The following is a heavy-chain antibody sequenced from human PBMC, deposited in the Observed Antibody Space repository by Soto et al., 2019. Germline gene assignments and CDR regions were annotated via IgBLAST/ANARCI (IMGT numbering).Heavy chain of an antibody. D-gene: IGHD3-22*01. CDR1: GGSMISYY. CDR3: ARDSDFYYYDSSGPS. Sequence: SETLSLTYTVSGGSMISYYWSWNRQPPGRGLEWIGFIYYAGSTKYNPSLNSRVTISVDTSKNQFSLKLSSVTAADTAVYYCARDSDFYYYDSSGPSWGQGNLVTVS. CDR2: IYYAGST. J-gene: IGHJ5*02. V-gene: IGHV4-59*12.